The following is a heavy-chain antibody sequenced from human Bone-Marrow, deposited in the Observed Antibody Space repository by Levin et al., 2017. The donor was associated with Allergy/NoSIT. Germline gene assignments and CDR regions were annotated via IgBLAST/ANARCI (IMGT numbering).Heavy chain of an antibody. CDR2: ISYDGSNK. Sequence: GGSLRLSCAASGFTFSSYAMHWVRQAPGKGLEWVAVISYDGSNKYYADSVKGRFTISRDNSKNTLYLQMNSLRAEDTAVYYCARVRYNWNDGTSFDYWGQGTLVTVSS. V-gene: IGHV3-30-3*01. CDR3: ARVRYNWNDGTSFDY. D-gene: IGHD1-1*01. CDR1: GFTFSSYA. J-gene: IGHJ4*02.